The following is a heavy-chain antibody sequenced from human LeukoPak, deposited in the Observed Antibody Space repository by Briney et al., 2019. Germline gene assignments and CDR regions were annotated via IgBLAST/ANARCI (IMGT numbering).Heavy chain of an antibody. J-gene: IGHJ4*02. D-gene: IGHD6-13*01. Sequence: GGSLRLSCAASGFTFSSYSMNWVRQAPGEGLEWVSSISSSSSYIYYADSVKGRFTISRDNAKNSLYLQMNSLRAEDTAVCYCARERGSSSWMTFDYWGQGTLVAVSS. CDR1: GFTFSSYS. V-gene: IGHV3-21*01. CDR3: ARERGSSSWMTFDY. CDR2: ISSSSSYI.